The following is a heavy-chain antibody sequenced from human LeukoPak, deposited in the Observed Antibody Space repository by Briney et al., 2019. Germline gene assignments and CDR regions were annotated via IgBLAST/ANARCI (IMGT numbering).Heavy chain of an antibody. CDR3: AKDPCSGGSCYYFDY. Sequence: GGSLRLSCAASGFTFSSYSMNWVRQAPGKGLEWVAFIRYDGGNKYYADSVKGRFTISRDNSKNTLYLQMNSLRAEDTAVYYCAKDPCSGGSCYYFDYWGQGTLVTVSS. D-gene: IGHD2-15*01. V-gene: IGHV3-30*02. CDR1: GFTFSSYS. CDR2: IRYDGGNK. J-gene: IGHJ4*02.